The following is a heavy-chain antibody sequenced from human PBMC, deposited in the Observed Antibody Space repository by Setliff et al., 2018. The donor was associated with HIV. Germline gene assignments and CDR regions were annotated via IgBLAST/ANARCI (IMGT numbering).Heavy chain of an antibody. CDR2: ITGNSDYI. D-gene: IGHD3-9*01. Sequence: GGSLRLSCAASGFTFSSYSMIWVRQAPGKGLEWVSSITGNSDYIYYGDSVKGRFTISRDNAKNSLYLQMNSLRAEDTAVYYCARDSRADILTGYYRGCFDPWGQGTLVTVSS. J-gene: IGHJ5*02. V-gene: IGHV3-21*04. CDR3: ARDSRADILTGYYRGCFDP. CDR1: GFTFSSYS.